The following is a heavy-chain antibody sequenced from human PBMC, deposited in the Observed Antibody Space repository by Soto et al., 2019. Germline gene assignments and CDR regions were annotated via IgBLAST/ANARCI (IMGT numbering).Heavy chain of an antibody. D-gene: IGHD6-13*01. CDR2: IYTSGST. J-gene: IGHJ5*02. CDR3: AGMAGYSSSWYTRADNWFDP. V-gene: IGHV4-4*07. Sequence: SETLSLTCTVSGGSISSYYWSWIRQPAGKGLEWIGRIYTSGSTNYNPSLKSRVTMSVDTSKNQFSLKLSSVTAADTAVYYCAGMAGYSSSWYTRADNWFDPWGQGTLATVSS. CDR1: GGSISSYY.